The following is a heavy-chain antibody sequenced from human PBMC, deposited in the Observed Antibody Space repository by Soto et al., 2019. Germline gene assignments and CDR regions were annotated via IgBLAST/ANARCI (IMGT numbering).Heavy chain of an antibody. CDR3: ARGGTMTVAVQIAFAI. J-gene: IGHJ3*02. V-gene: IGHV1-2*02. D-gene: IGHD3-22*01. CDR2: ISPNNGDT. Sequence: RASVKVSCKTCGYIFTGHYLHWLRQAPGQGLEWMGWISPNNGDTDYAQKFQGRVTMTRETSMNTAYMDLSGLTFDDTAVYYCARGGTMTVAVQIAFAIGGHGTRVPVSS. CDR1: GYIFTGHY.